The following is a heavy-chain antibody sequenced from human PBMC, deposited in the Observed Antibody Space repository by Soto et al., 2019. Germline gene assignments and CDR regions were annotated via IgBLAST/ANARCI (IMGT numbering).Heavy chain of an antibody. D-gene: IGHD3-3*01. J-gene: IGHJ6*02. CDR1: GDSVSSNSAA. V-gene: IGHV6-1*01. Sequence: SQTLSLTCAISGDSVSSNSAAWNWIRQSPSRGLEWLGRTYYRSKWYNDYAVSVKSRITINPDTSKNQFSLQLNSVTPEDTAVYYCARDDDFWSGYYGRDYYYYGMDVWGQGTTVTV. CDR3: ARDDDFWSGYYGRDYYYYGMDV. CDR2: TYYRSKWYN.